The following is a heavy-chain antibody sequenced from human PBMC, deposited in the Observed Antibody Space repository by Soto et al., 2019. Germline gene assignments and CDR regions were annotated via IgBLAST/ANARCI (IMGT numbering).Heavy chain of an antibody. D-gene: IGHD3-22*01. V-gene: IGHV5-51*01. CDR3: ARKDKSGYFNWFDP. Sequence: PGESLKISCKGSGYSFTSYWIGWVRQMPGKGLEWMGIIFPSDSDTRYSPSFQGQVTISADRSTSTVFLQCASLKASDTAVYFCARKDKSGYFNWFDPWGQGTLVTVSS. CDR1: GYSFTSYW. CDR2: IFPSDSDT. J-gene: IGHJ5*02.